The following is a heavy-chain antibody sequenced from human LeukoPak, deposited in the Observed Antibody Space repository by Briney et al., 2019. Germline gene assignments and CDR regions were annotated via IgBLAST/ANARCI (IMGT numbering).Heavy chain of an antibody. D-gene: IGHD3-22*01. CDR2: ISAYNGNT. J-gene: IGHJ4*02. Sequence: GASVKVSCKASGYTFTSYYMHWVRQAPGQGLEWMGWISAYNGNTNYAQKLQGRVTMTTDTSTSTAYMELRSLRSDDTAVYYCARDLVDLPSVVITPYFDYWGQGTLVTVSS. CDR1: GYTFTSYY. CDR3: ARDLVDLPSVVITPYFDY. V-gene: IGHV1-18*04.